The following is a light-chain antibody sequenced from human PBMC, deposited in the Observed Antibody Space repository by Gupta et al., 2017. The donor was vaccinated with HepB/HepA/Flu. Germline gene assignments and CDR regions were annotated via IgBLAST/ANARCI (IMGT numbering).Light chain of an antibody. CDR3: QQRSNCPIT. V-gene: IGKV3-11*01. Sequence: EIVLTQSPATLSLSPGERATLSCRASQSVGTYLAWYQQRPGQAPRLLISDASYRATGIPARFSGSGSGTEFTLNISSREPEDFAVYYCQQRSNCPITFGGGTKVDIK. CDR1: QSVGTY. CDR2: DAS. J-gene: IGKJ4*01.